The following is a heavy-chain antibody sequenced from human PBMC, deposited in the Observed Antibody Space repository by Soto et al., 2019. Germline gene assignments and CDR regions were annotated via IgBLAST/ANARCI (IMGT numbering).Heavy chain of an antibody. J-gene: IGHJ3*02. CDR1: GFTFSSYA. Sequence: QVQLVESGGGVVQPGRSLRLSCAASGFTFSSYAMHWVRQAPGKGLEWVAVISYDGSNKYYADSVKGRFTISRDNSKNTVYLQMNSLRAEDTAVYYCARACGGGSCYGAFDIWGQGTMVTVSS. D-gene: IGHD2-15*01. CDR3: ARACGGGSCYGAFDI. V-gene: IGHV3-30-3*01. CDR2: ISYDGSNK.